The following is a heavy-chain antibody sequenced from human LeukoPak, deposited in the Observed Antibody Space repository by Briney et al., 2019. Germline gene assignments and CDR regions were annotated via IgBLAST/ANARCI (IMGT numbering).Heavy chain of an antibody. D-gene: IGHD3-3*01. Sequence: SETLSLTCAVYGGSFSGYYWSWIRQPPGKGREWIGEINHSGSTNYNPSLKSRVTISVDTSKNQFSLKLSSVTAADTAVYYCARGGGYDFWSGYGYYGMDVWGQGTTVTVSS. J-gene: IGHJ6*02. CDR3: ARGGGYDFWSGYGYYGMDV. CDR2: INHSGST. V-gene: IGHV4-34*01. CDR1: GGSFSGYY.